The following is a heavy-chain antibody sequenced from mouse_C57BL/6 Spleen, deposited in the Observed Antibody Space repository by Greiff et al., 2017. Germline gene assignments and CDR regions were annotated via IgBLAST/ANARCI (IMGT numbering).Heavy chain of an antibody. Sequence: KVEESGGGLVQPGGSMKLSCAASGFTFSDAWMDWVRQSPEKGLEWVAEIRNKANNHATYYAESVKGRFTISRDDSKSSVYLQMNSLRAEDTGIYYCTRTFYYGSNYAMDYWGQGTSVTVSS. D-gene: IGHD1-1*01. CDR2: IRNKANNHAT. CDR1: GFTFSDAW. J-gene: IGHJ4*01. V-gene: IGHV6-6*01. CDR3: TRTFYYGSNYAMDY.